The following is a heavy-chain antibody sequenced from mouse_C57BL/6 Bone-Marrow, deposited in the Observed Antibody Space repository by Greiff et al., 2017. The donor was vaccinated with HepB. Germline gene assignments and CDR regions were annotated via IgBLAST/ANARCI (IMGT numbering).Heavy chain of an antibody. J-gene: IGHJ4*01. CDR1: GYTFTSYW. CDR3: ARGPDYYGSYAMDY. CDR2: IDPSDSYT. D-gene: IGHD1-1*01. V-gene: IGHV1-50*01. Sequence: VQLQQPGAELVKPGASVKLSCKASGYTFTSYWMQWVKQRPGQGLEWIGEIDPSDSYTNYNQKFKGKATLTVDKSSSTAYMQLSSLTSEDSAVYYCARGPDYYGSYAMDYWGQGTSVTVSS.